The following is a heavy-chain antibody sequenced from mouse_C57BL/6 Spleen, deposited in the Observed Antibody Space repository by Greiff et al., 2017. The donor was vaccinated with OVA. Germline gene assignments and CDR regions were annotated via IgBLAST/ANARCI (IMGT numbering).Heavy chain of an antibody. CDR1: GYTFTGYW. D-gene: IGHD2-2*01. CDR2: ILPGSGST. J-gene: IGHJ3*01. V-gene: IGHV1-9*01. CDR3: ARSVVTNAY. Sequence: VKLQESGAELMKPGASVKLSCKATGYTFTGYWIEWVKQRPGHGLEWIGEILPGSGSTNYNVKFKGKATFTADTSSNTAYMQLSSLTTEDSAIYYCARSVVTNAYWGQGTLVTVSA.